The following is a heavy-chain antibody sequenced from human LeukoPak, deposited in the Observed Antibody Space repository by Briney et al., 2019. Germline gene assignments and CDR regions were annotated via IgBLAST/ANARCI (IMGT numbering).Heavy chain of an antibody. Sequence: PSETLSLTCTVSGGSISSHYWSWIRQPPGKGLEWIGYIYYSGGTNYNPSLKSRVTISVDTSKNQFSLKLSSVTAADTAVYYCARSGTTGFDYWGQGTLSPSPQ. V-gene: IGHV4-59*11. CDR1: GGSISSHY. CDR3: ARSGTTGFDY. J-gene: IGHJ4*02. CDR2: IYYSGGT. D-gene: IGHD1-1*01.